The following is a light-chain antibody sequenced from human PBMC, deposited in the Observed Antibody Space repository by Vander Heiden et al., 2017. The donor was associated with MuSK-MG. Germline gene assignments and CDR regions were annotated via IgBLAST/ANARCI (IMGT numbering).Light chain of an antibody. CDR3: RQDNSYPYT. J-gene: IGKJ4*01. V-gene: IGKV1-17*01. CDR2: GAS. Sequence: DIQMTQSPSSLSASVGDRVTITCRASEAIRNNLAWHQQKPGKAPKRLIYGASSLQSWVPSRFSGSGSGTEFTLTITSLQPEDFATYYCRQDNSYPYTFGRGTKVEIK. CDR1: EAIRNN.